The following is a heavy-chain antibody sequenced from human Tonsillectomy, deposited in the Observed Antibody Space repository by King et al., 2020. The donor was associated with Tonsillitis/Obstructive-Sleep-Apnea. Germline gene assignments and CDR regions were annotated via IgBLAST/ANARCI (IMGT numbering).Heavy chain of an antibody. CDR3: ARDSIGYCSGGSCYPDFYMDV. V-gene: IGHV4-59*01. Sequence: MQLQESGPGLVKPSETLSLTCTVSGGSISSYYWSWIRPPPGKGLEWIGYIYYSGSTNYNPSLKSRVTISVDTSKNQFSLKLSSVTAADTAVYYCARDSIGYCSGGSCYPDFYMDVWGKGTTVTVSS. J-gene: IGHJ6*03. CDR1: GGSISSYY. D-gene: IGHD2-15*01. CDR2: IYYSGST.